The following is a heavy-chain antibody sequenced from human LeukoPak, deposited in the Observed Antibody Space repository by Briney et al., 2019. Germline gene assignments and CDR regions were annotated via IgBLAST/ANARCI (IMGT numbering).Heavy chain of an antibody. CDR2: IYTSGST. V-gene: IGHV4-61*02. CDR3: AGNYDFSLFDP. CDR1: GDSISGGNRY. J-gene: IGHJ5*02. D-gene: IGHD3-3*01. Sequence: SETLSLTCTVSGDSISGGNRYWSWVRQPAGKGLEWIGRIYTSGSTNYNPSLKSRVTISVDTSKNQFSLKLSSMTAADTAVYYCAGNYDFSLFDPWGQGTLVTVSS.